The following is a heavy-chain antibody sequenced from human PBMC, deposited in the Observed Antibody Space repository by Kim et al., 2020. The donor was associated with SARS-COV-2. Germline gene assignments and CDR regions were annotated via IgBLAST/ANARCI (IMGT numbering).Heavy chain of an antibody. Sequence: SETLSLTCIVSGGSISSRSYSWGWIRQPPGKGLEWIGSLDCSGSTCYNPSLKSRVSISTDTSSNQFSLKLTSVTAAETAVYYCARHDVDSDYPRFSDYWGRGILVTVSS. J-gene: IGHJ4*02. V-gene: IGHV4-39*01. CDR1: GGSISSRSYS. D-gene: IGHD4-4*01. CDR3: ARHDVDSDYPRFSDY. CDR2: LDCSGST.